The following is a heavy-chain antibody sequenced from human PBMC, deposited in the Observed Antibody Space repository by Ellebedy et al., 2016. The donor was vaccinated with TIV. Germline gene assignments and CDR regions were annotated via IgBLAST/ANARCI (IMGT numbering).Heavy chain of an antibody. CDR2: INHSGST. CDR1: GGSFSGYY. J-gene: IGHJ4*02. V-gene: IGHV4-34*01. Sequence: SETLSLTXAVYGGSFSGYYWSWIRQPPGKGLEWIGEINHSGSTNYNPSLKSRVTISVDTSKNQFSLKLSSVTAADTAVYYCARDKSPSSWYDYWGQGTLVTVSS. D-gene: IGHD6-13*01. CDR3: ARDKSPSSWYDY.